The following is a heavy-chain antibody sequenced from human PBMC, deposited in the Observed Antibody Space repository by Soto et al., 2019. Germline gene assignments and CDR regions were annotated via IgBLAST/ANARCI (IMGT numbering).Heavy chain of an antibody. V-gene: IGHV4-59*01. CDR2: IYYSGST. CDR1: GGSISSYY. J-gene: IGHJ5*02. D-gene: IGHD3-22*01. CDR3: ARATDAITMIGYNWFDP. Sequence: QVQLQESGPGLVKPSETLSLTCTVSGGSISSYYWSWIRQPPGKGLEWIGYIYYSGSTNYNPSLKSRVTLSVDTSKNQFSLKLSSVTAADTAVYYCARATDAITMIGYNWFDPWGQGTLVTVSS.